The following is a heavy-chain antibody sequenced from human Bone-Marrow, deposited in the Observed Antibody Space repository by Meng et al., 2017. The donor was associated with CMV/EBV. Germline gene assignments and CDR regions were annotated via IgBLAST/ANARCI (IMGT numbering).Heavy chain of an antibody. Sequence: ASVKVSCKASGYTFTGYYMHWVRQAPGQGLEWMGWINPYSGGTNYAQKFQGRVTMTRDTSISTAYMELSSLRSEDTAVYYCARARIGQWLVVVWGQGTLVTVSS. J-gene: IGHJ4*02. V-gene: IGHV1-2*02. CDR2: INPYSGGT. CDR3: ARARIGQWLVVV. CDR1: GYTFTGYY. D-gene: IGHD6-19*01.